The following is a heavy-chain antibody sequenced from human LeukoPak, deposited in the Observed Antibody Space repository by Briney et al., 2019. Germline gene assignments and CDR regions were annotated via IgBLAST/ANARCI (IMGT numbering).Heavy chain of an antibody. CDR3: ARLYVTKNYGMDV. D-gene: IGHD3-16*02. J-gene: IGHJ6*02. CDR2: INTGNGNT. Sequence: GASVKVFCKASGYSFSDYDMHWVRQAPGQRLEWMGWINTGNGNTKYSQKFQGRVTITRDTSASTAYMELSSLRSEDTAVYYCARLYVTKNYGMDVWGQGTTVTVSS. V-gene: IGHV1-3*04. CDR1: GYSFSDYD.